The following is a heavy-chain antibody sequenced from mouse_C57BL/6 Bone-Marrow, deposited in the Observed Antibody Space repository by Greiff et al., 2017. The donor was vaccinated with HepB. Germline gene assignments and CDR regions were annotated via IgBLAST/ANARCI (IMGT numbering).Heavy chain of an antibody. J-gene: IGHJ1*03. CDR3: ARSNYPRYFDD. V-gene: IGHV1-64*01. CDR1: GYTFTSYW. CDR2: IHPNSGST. D-gene: IGHD1-1*01. Sequence: QVQLKQPGAELVKPGASVKLSCKASGYTFTSYWMHWVKQRPGQGLEWIGMIHPNSGSTNYNEKFKSKATLTVDKSSSTAYMQLSSLTSEDSAVYYCARSNYPRYFDDWGTGTTVTVSS.